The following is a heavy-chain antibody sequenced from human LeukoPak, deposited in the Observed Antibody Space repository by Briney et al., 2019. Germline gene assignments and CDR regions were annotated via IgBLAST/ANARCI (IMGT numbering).Heavy chain of an antibody. CDR2: IIPIFGTA. D-gene: IGHD3-10*01. CDR1: GGTFSSYA. Sequence: GASVKVSCKASGGTFSSYAISWVRQAPGQGLESMGGIIPIFGTANYAQKFQGGVTITTDESTSTAYMELSSLRSEDTAVYYCASLRTITMVRGAPRLPLYMDVWGQGNTVTVSS. J-gene: IGHJ6*03. V-gene: IGHV1-69*05. CDR3: ASLRTITMVRGAPRLPLYMDV.